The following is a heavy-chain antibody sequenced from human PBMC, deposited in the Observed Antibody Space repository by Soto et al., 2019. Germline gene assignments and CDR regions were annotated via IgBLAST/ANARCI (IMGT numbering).Heavy chain of an antibody. J-gene: IGHJ6*02. Sequence: GASVKVSCKASGYTFTSYYMHWVRQAPGQGLEWMGIINPSGGSTSYAQKFQGRVTMTRDTSTSTVYMELSSLRSEDTAVYYCARAGILTTVTTHYYYRMDVWGQGTTVTVSS. CDR3: ARAGILTTVTTHYYYRMDV. CDR2: INPSGGST. CDR1: GYTFTSYY. V-gene: IGHV1-46*01. D-gene: IGHD4-4*01.